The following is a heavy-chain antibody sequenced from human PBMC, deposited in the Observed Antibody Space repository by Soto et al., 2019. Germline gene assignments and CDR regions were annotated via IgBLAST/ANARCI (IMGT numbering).Heavy chain of an antibody. CDR2: IQSGGST. CDR1: GFSVSTKY. CDR3: ARRSQYYSGPFDY. J-gene: IGHJ4*02. Sequence: GAPLRLSCAASGFSVSTKYMRWVRQAPGKGLEWLSLIQSGGSTYYADSVKGRFTISRDKSENTLYLQMNGLTAQDTAVYYCARRSQYYSGPFDYWGQGTLVTVSS. V-gene: IGHV3-66*01. D-gene: IGHD4-4*01.